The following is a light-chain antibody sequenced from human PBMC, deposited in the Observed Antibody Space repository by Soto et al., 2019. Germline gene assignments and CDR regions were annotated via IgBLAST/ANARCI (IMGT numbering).Light chain of an antibody. CDR3: QQYGSSPPVYT. J-gene: IGKJ2*01. CDR2: GAS. V-gene: IGKV3-20*01. CDR1: QSVSSSY. Sequence: EIVLTQSPGTLSLSPGERATLSCRASQSVSSSYLAWYQQKPGQAPRLLIYGASSRATGIPDRFSGSGSGTGFTLIISRLEPEDFAGYYCQQYGSSPPVYTFGQGTKLEIK.